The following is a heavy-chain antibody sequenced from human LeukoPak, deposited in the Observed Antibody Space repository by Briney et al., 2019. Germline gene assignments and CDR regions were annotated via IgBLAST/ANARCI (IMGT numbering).Heavy chain of an antibody. J-gene: IGHJ4*02. CDR3: ARAGDMVRGVIEYFDY. Sequence: GGSLKLSCAASGIIVSNNYMSWVRQAPGRGLEWVSVIYSGGSTYYADSVKGRFTISRDNSKNTLYLQMNSLRAEDTAVYYCARAGDMVRGVIEYFDYWGQGTLVTVSS. CDR2: IYSGGST. V-gene: IGHV3-66*01. D-gene: IGHD3-10*01. CDR1: GIIVSNNY.